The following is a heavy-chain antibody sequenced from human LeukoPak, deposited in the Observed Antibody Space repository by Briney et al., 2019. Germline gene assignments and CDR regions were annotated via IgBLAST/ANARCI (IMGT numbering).Heavy chain of an antibody. CDR2: INPNSGGT. Sequence: ASVKVSCKASGYTFTGYYMHWVRQAPGQGLEWMGWINPNSGGTNYAQKFQGRVTMTRDTSISTAYMELSRLRSEDTAVYYCARIWSGSWFGFDYWGQGTLVTVSS. V-gene: IGHV1-2*02. CDR3: ARIWSGSWFGFDY. D-gene: IGHD3-3*01. CDR1: GYTFTGYY. J-gene: IGHJ4*02.